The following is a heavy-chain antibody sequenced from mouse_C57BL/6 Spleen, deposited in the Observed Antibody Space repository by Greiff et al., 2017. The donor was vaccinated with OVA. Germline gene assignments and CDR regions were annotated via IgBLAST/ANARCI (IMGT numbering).Heavy chain of an antibody. CDR3: THYAMDD. J-gene: IGHJ4*01. CDR1: GFTFSDAW. CDR2: ISNKANNHAS. V-gene: IGHV6-6*01. Sequence: DVKLVESGGGLVQPGGSLKLSCAASGFTFSDAWMYWVRQSPETGLEWVAVISNKANNHASYYAESVKGRITISRDDSKSSVNLQVNSLRAKDTGIYYCTHYAMDDWGQGTSVTVSS.